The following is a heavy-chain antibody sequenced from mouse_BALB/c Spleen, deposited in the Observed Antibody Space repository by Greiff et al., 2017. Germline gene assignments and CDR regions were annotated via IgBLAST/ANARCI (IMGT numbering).Heavy chain of an antibody. J-gene: IGHJ3*01. CDR1: GFTFSDYY. D-gene: IGHD2-3*01. CDR2: ISDGGSYT. Sequence: EVQLVESGGGLVKPGGSLKLSCAASGFTFSDYYMYWVRQTPEKRLEWVATISDGGSYTYYPDSVKGRFTISRDNAKNNLYLQMSSLKSEDTAMYYCAREEDGPFAYWGQGTLVTVSA. V-gene: IGHV5-4*02. CDR3: AREEDGPFAY.